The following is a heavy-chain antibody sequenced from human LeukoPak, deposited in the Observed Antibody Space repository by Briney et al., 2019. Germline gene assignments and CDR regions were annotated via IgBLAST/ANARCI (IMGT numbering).Heavy chain of an antibody. CDR3: AGRDYGDYFSDS. Sequence: PGGSLRLSCAASGFTFTTFNMNWVRQSPGKGLEWVSCISSSSDYIYYADSVKGRFTISRDNSRNSLYLQMNSLRAEDTAVYYCAGRDYGDYFSDSWGQGTLVTVSS. J-gene: IGHJ4*02. V-gene: IGHV3-21*01. CDR1: GFTFTTFN. CDR2: ISSSSDYI. D-gene: IGHD4-17*01.